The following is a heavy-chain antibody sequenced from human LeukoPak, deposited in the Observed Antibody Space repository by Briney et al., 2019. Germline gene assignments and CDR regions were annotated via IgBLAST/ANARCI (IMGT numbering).Heavy chain of an antibody. CDR1: GGTFSSYT. CDR2: IIPIFGTA. D-gene: IGHD3-16*02. J-gene: IGHJ4*02. CDR3: ATRDYVWGSYRPYYFDY. Sequence: ASVKVSCKASGGTFSSYTISWVRQAPGQGLEWMGGIIPIFGTANYAQKFQGRVTMTEDTSTDTAYMELSSLRSEDTAVYYCATRDYVWGSYRPYYFDYWGQGTLVTVSS. V-gene: IGHV1-69*06.